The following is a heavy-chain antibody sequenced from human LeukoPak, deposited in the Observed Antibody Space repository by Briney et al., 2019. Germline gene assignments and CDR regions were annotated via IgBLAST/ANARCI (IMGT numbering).Heavy chain of an antibody. CDR2: IFYSGST. CDR1: GGSFSGYY. J-gene: IGHJ4*02. D-gene: IGHD6-19*01. V-gene: IGHV4-59*12. CDR3: ARSLRGSGYDY. Sequence: SETLSLTCTVSGGSFSGYYWNWIRQSPGEGPEWIGFIFYSGSTNYNPSLKSRVTISVDTSKNQFSLKLSSVTAADTAVYYCARSLRGSGYDYWGQGTLVTVSS.